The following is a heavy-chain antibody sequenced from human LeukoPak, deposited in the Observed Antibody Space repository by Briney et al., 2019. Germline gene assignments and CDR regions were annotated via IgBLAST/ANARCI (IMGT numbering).Heavy chain of an antibody. Sequence: SETLSLTCTVSGGSISNYYWSWIRQSPGKGLEWIGYIYYSGSTNYNPSLKSRVTISVDTSKNQFSLKLSSVTAADTAVYYCASGAVAGPDYWGQGTLVTVSS. CDR1: GGSISNYY. CDR2: IYYSGST. D-gene: IGHD6-19*01. CDR3: ASGAVAGPDY. V-gene: IGHV4-59*12. J-gene: IGHJ4*02.